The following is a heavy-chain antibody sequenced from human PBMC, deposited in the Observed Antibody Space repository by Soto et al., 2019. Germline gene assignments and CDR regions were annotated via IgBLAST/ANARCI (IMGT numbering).Heavy chain of an antibody. CDR1: GGSIRSYY. CDR2: IYHSGDT. D-gene: IGHD2-15*01. V-gene: IGHV4-59*01. J-gene: IGHJ4*02. Sequence: PSQTLSLTCTVSGGSIRSYYWSWIRQPPGKGLEWIGYIYHSGDTNYNPSLKSRVTISVDTSKNQFSLKLSSVTAADTAVYYCARDYGSSCKAHFDYWGQGTLVTVSS. CDR3: ARDYGSSCKAHFDY.